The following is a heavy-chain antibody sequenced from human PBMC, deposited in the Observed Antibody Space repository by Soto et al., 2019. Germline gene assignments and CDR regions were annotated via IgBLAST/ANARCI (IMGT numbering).Heavy chain of an antibody. CDR2: IYYSGST. J-gene: IGHJ1*01. D-gene: IGHD4-17*01. Sequence: SETLSLTCTVSGGSISSYYWSWIRQPPGKGLEWIGYIYYSGSTNYNPSLKSRVTISVDTSKNQFSLKLSSVTAADTAVYYCAREGKDGDYVPQYFQHWGQGTLVTVSS. V-gene: IGHV4-59*01. CDR3: AREGKDGDYVPQYFQH. CDR1: GGSISSYY.